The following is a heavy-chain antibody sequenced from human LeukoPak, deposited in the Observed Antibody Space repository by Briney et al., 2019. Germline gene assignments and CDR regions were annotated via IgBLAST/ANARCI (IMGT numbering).Heavy chain of an antibody. CDR2: IIPIFGTA. Sequence: ASVKVSCKASGYTFTSYGISWVRQAPGQGLEWMGGIIPIFGTANYAQKFQGRVTITTDESTSTAYMELSSLRSEDTAVYYCARGNTRQQLVHYYYYYMDVWGKGTTVTVSS. D-gene: IGHD6-13*01. J-gene: IGHJ6*03. CDR1: GYTFTSYG. CDR3: ARGNTRQQLVHYYYYYMDV. V-gene: IGHV1-69*05.